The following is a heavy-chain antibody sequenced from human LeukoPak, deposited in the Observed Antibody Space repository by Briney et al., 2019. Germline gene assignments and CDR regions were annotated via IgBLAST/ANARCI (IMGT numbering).Heavy chain of an antibody. CDR1: GFTFSNAW. J-gene: IGHJ4*02. CDR3: AKDRIAAKNSPVGYFDY. V-gene: IGHV3-15*01. Sequence: GGSLRLSCAASGFTFSNAWMSWVRQAPGKGLEWVGRIKSKTDGGTTDYAAPVKGRFTISRDDSKNTLYLQMNSLKTEDTAVYYCAKDRIAAKNSPVGYFDYWGQGTLVTVSS. D-gene: IGHD6-25*01. CDR2: IKSKTDGGTT.